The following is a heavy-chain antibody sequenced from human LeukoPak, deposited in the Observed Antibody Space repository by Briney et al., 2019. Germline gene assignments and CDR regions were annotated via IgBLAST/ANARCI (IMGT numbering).Heavy chain of an antibody. CDR2: ISSSSSYI. J-gene: IGHJ4*02. V-gene: IGHV3-21*01. D-gene: IGHD3-22*01. Sequence: GGSLRLSCAASGFTFSSYSMNWVRQAPGKGLEWVSSISSSSSYIYYADSVKGRFTISRDNAKNSLYLQMNSLRAEDTAVYYCARGTYPEVVITLDYWGQGTLVTVSS. CDR3: ARGTYPEVVITLDY. CDR1: GFTFSSYS.